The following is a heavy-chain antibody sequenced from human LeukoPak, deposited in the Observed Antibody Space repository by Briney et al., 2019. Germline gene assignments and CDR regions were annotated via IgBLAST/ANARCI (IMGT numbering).Heavy chain of an antibody. V-gene: IGHV3-11*04. CDR1: GFTFSDYY. Sequence: GGSLTLSCAPSGFTFSDYYMSWIRQAPGKGLEWVSYISSRGSTIYYADSVKGLFTISRDDAKNSLYLQMNSLRAEDTAVYYCARDSEAYCGGDCYADGGQGTLVTVSS. CDR3: ARDSEAYCGGDCYAD. D-gene: IGHD2-21*02. CDR2: ISSRGSTI. J-gene: IGHJ4*02.